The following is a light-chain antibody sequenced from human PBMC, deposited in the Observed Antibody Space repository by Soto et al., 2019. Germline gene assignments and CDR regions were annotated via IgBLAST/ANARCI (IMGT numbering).Light chain of an antibody. Sequence: ETVLTQSPGTLSLSPGERATLSCRASQTIRSNYLAWYRQTPGQAPRLLIYGASNRATGIADRFSGSGSGTDFTLITSRLEPEDFALYYCQQYGSSPWTLGQGTKVEIK. CDR1: QTIRSNY. J-gene: IGKJ1*01. CDR3: QQYGSSPWT. CDR2: GAS. V-gene: IGKV3-20*01.